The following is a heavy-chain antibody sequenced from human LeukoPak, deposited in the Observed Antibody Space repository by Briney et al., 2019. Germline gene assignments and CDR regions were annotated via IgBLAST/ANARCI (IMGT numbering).Heavy chain of an antibody. CDR3: ARATYYYDSSGYSLFDY. V-gene: IGHV4-34*01. CDR2: INHSGST. J-gene: IGHJ4*02. D-gene: IGHD3-22*01. CDR1: GGSFSGYY. Sequence: PSETLSLTCAVYGGSFSGYYWSWLRQPPGKGLEWIGEINHSGSTNYNPSLKSRVTISVDTSKNQFSLKLSSVTAADTAVYYCARATYYYDSSGYSLFDYWGQGTLVTVSS.